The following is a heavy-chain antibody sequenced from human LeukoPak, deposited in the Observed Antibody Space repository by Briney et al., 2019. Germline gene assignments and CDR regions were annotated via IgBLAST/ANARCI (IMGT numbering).Heavy chain of an antibody. CDR2: ISSRGSTI. Sequence: GVSLRLLCAASGYTYSEYYISWIRQAPGRGQEWVSSISSRGSTIYYAESVKGRFTISRDKAKNSLYLQTNRLRAEDTAEYYCAREDEIAVALIDYWGQGTLVTVSS. J-gene: IGHJ4*02. D-gene: IGHD6-19*01. V-gene: IGHV3-11*01. CDR3: AREDEIAVALIDY. CDR1: GYTYSEYY.